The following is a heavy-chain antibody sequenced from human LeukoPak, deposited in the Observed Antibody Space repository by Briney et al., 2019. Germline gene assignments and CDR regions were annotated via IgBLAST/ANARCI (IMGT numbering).Heavy chain of an antibody. J-gene: IGHJ4*02. Sequence: GASVKVSCKASGYTFTSYYMHWVRQAPGQGLEWVGIINPSGGSTSYAQKFRGRVTMTRDTSTSTVYMELSSLRSEDTAVYYCARADCSSTSCFLFDYWGQGTLVTVSS. CDR1: GYTFTSYY. CDR2: INPSGGST. CDR3: ARADCSSTSCFLFDY. V-gene: IGHV1-46*01. D-gene: IGHD2-2*01.